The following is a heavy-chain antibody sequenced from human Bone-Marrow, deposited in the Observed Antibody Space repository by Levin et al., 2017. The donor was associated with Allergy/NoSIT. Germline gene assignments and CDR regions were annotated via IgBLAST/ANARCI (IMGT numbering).Heavy chain of an antibody. V-gene: IGHV3-30-3*01. J-gene: IGHJ4*02. D-gene: IGHD6-19*01. CDR2: ISLDGSIT. Sequence: GGSLRLSCTASGVTFGGYTIHWVRHAPGKGLEWVALISLDGSITHFADSVKGRFTISRDDSKNTVYLQMNSLRGEDTALYSCAREVYSSGRAGTFDYWGQGTLVTVSS. CDR1: GVTFGGYT. CDR3: AREVYSSGRAGTFDY.